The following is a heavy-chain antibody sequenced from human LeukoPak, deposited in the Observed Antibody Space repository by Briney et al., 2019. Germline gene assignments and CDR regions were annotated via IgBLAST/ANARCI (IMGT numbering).Heavy chain of an antibody. J-gene: IGHJ4*02. Sequence: SETLSLTCTVSGGSVSSGSYYWSWIRQPPGKGLEWFGYIYYSGSTNYNPSLKSRVTISVDTSKNQFSLKLSSVTAADTAVYYCARSGGVVVPAELDYWGQGTLVTVSS. CDR3: ARSGGVVVPAELDY. CDR2: IYYSGST. D-gene: IGHD2-2*01. CDR1: GGSVSSGSYY. V-gene: IGHV4-61*01.